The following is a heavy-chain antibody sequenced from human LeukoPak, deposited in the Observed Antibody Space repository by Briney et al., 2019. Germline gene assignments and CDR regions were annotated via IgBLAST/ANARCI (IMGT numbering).Heavy chain of an antibody. CDR2: INPNSGGT. CDR1: GYTFTGYN. Sequence: GASVKVSCKASGYTFTGYNMHWVRQAPGQGLEWMGWINPNSGGTNYAQKVQGRVTMTRDTAISTAYMELSRLRSDDTAVYYCARDYRTGTTPYYYYYYMDVWGKGTTVTVSS. D-gene: IGHD1-1*01. J-gene: IGHJ6*03. V-gene: IGHV1-2*02. CDR3: ARDYRTGTTPYYYYYYMDV.